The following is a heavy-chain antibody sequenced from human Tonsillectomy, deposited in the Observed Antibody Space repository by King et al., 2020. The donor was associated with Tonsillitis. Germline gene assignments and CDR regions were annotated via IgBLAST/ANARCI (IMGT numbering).Heavy chain of an antibody. CDR1: GFTFSTYW. CDR2: IKQDGSEK. Sequence: VQLVESGGGLVQPGGSLRLSCAASGFTFSTYWMSWVRQAPGKGLEWVANIKQDGSEKYYVDSVKGRFTISRDNAKNSLYLQMNSLRAEETAVYYCARDNIVVVTAPSTFDYWGQGTLVTVSS. CDR3: ARDNIVVVTAPSTFDY. J-gene: IGHJ4*02. D-gene: IGHD2-21*02. V-gene: IGHV3-7*01.